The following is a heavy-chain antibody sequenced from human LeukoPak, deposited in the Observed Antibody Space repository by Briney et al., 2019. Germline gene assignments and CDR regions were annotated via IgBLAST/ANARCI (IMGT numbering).Heavy chain of an antibody. Sequence: GGSLRLSCAASGFTFSSYAMSWVRQAPGKGLERVSAISGSGGSTYYADSVKGRFSISRDNAKNSLYLQMNSLRAEDTALYYCAKTLLPLAAAGTLSFDYWGQGTLVTVSS. CDR3: AKTLLPLAAAGTLSFDY. CDR1: GFTFSSYA. D-gene: IGHD6-13*01. CDR2: ISGSGGST. V-gene: IGHV3-23*01. J-gene: IGHJ4*02.